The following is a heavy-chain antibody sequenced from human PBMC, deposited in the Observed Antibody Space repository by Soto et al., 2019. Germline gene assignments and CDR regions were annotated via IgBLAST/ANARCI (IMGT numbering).Heavy chain of an antibody. Sequence: QVQLQEPGPGLVKPSETLSLTCTVSGGSITRGGYYWSWIRQHPGKGLEWIGYIYNSGTTYYNPSLKSRVTISVDTTKNQFSLKLTSVTAADTAVYYCARDPAPWGQGTLVTVSS. CDR2: IYNSGTT. J-gene: IGHJ5*02. CDR1: GGSITRGGYY. V-gene: IGHV4-31*03. CDR3: ARDPAP.